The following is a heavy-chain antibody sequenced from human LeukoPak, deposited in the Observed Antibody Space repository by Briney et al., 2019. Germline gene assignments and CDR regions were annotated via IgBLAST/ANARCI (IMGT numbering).Heavy chain of an antibody. CDR2: ISYDGGNN. D-gene: IGHD6-19*01. CDR1: GFTFSTYG. CDR3: AKEEGSGWFLDH. V-gene: IGHV3-30*18. J-gene: IGHJ4*02. Sequence: GRSLRLSCAASGFTFSTYGMHWVRQAPGKGLEWVAVISYDGGNNYYADSVQGRFTISRDNSKNTLYLQMNSLRGEDTAVYYCAKEEGSGWFLDHWGQGTLVTVSS.